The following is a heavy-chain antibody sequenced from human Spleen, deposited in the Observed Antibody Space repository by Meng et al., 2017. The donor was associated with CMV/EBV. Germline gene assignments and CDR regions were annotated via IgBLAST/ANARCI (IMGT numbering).Heavy chain of an antibody. CDR3: ARGSTMGAWWGWFDP. V-gene: IGHV1-2*02. J-gene: IGHJ5*02. Sequence: SGYICSDYSMHWVRQAPGQGLDWMGWINPTTGGTNYAQNDQGRVTMTRDTSISTLYVELSSLRSDDTAVYYCARGSTMGAWWGWFDPWGQGTLVTVSS. CDR1: GYICSDYS. CDR2: INPTTGGT. D-gene: IGHD1-26*01.